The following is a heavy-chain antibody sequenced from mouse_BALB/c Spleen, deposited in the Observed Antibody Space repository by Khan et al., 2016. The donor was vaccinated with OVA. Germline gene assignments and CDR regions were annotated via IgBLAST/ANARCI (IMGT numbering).Heavy chain of an antibody. CDR3: ARAYDYDVRVVAY. Sequence: QVQLKQSGPGLVAPSQSLSITCTVSGFSLTSYGVHWVRQPPGKGLEWLGVIWAGGSTNYNSALMSRLSISKDNSTSQVFLKMNSLQTDYTAMYSCARAYDYDVRVVAYWGQGTLVTVSA. J-gene: IGHJ3*01. CDR2: IWAGGST. V-gene: IGHV2-9*02. CDR1: GFSLTSYG. D-gene: IGHD2-4*01.